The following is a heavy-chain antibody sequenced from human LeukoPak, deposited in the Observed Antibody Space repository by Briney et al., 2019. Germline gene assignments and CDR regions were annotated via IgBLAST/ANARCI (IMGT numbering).Heavy chain of an antibody. CDR3: ARDSSEFRSLIPH. D-gene: IGHD2-21*01. J-gene: IGHJ1*01. V-gene: IGHV1-69*01. CDR1: GGTFSNYA. CDR2: IIPIFGTA. Sequence: SVKVSCKASGGTFSNYAISWVRQAPGQGLEWMGGIIPIFGTANYAQKSQGRVTITADESTSTAYMELSSLRSEDTAVYYCARDSSEFRSLIPHWGQGTLVTVSS.